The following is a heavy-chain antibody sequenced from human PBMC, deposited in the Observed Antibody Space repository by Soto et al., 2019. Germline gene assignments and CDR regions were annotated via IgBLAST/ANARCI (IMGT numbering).Heavy chain of an antibody. V-gene: IGHV3-23*01. CDR3: VKDWRGESCPCLDV. CDR2: ITANGGTT. Sequence: EVQLLESGGGLVQPGGSLRLSCEASEFTFSNHAMTWVRQAPGKGLEWVSSITANGGTTYYAASVQGRLTISRDNSENTVHLQMNDLRAGDTAIYYCVKDWRGESCPCLDVWGRGTTVTVSS. D-gene: IGHD2-15*01. J-gene: IGHJ6*02. CDR1: EFTFSNHA.